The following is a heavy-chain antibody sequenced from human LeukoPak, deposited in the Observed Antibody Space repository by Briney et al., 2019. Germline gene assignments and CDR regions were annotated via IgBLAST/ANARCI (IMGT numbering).Heavy chain of an antibody. CDR3: ARVPYYDSSGLYLGY. CDR1: GYTFTSYG. D-gene: IGHD3-22*01. Sequence: GASVKVSCKASGYTFTSYGISWVRQAPGQGLEWMGWISAYNGNTNYAQKLQGRLTMTTDTSTSTSYMELRSLRSDDTAVYYCARVPYYDSSGLYLGYWGQGTLVTVSS. J-gene: IGHJ4*02. CDR2: ISAYNGNT. V-gene: IGHV1-18*01.